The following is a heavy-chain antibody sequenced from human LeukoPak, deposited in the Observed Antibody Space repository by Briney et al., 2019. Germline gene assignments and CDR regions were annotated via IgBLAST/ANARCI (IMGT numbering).Heavy chain of an antibody. CDR1: GGSISSSSYY. D-gene: IGHD3-22*01. CDR2: IYYSGST. Sequence: SETLSLTCTVSGGSISSSSYYWGWIRQPPGKGLEWIGSIYYSGSTYYNPSLKSRVTISVDTSKNQFSLKLSSVTAADTAVYYCARGLSSGYQFDYWGQGTLVTVSS. V-gene: IGHV4-39*07. J-gene: IGHJ4*02. CDR3: ARGLSSGYQFDY.